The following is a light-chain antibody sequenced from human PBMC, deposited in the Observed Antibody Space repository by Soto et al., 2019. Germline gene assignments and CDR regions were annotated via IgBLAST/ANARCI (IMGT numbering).Light chain of an antibody. CDR2: STN. Sequence: QSVLTQPPSASGTPGQRVTISCSGSSSNIGGNTVNWYQQLPGSAPKLLMYSTNQRPSGVPDRFSGSKSGTSASLAISGLQSEDEADYYCAAWDGSLNVVLFGGGTKVTVL. CDR3: AAWDGSLNVVL. V-gene: IGLV1-44*01. J-gene: IGLJ2*01. CDR1: SSNIGGNT.